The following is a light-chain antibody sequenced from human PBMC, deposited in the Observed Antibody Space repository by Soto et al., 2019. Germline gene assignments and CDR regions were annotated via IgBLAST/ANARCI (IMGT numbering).Light chain of an antibody. CDR1: SSDVGGYNY. J-gene: IGLJ2*01. CDR3: SSYTSSSTLVI. V-gene: IGLV2-14*01. CDR2: EVT. Sequence: QSALTQPASVSGSPGQPITISCTGTSSDVGGYNYVSWYQQHPGKVPKLLIYEVTNRPSGVSDRFSGSRSGNTASLTISGLQAEDEADYYCSSYTSSSTLVIFGGGTKLTVL.